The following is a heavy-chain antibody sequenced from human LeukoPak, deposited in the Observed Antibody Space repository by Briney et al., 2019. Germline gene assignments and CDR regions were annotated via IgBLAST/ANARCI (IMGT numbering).Heavy chain of an antibody. J-gene: IGHJ3*02. V-gene: IGHV1-69*05. CDR1: GGTLSSYA. CDR3: ARDKVGAAIVFDI. Sequence: GSSVKVSCKASGGTLSSYAISWVRQAPGQGLEWMGRIVPIFGTANYAQKFQGRVTISTDESTSTAYMELSSLRSEDTAVYYCARDKVGAAIVFDIWGQGTMVTVSS. CDR2: IVPIFGTA. D-gene: IGHD2-15*01.